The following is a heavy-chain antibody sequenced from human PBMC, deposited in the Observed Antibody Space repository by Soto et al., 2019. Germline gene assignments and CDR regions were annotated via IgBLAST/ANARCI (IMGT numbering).Heavy chain of an antibody. V-gene: IGHV2-70*01. J-gene: IGHJ6*02. Sequence: SGPTLVNPTQTLTLTCTFSGFSLSTRGMCVSWIRQPPGKALEWLALIDWDDDKYYSTSLKTRLTISKDTSKNQVVLTMTNMDPVDTATYYCAREVAAAGTAYYYYGMDVWGQGTTVTVSS. CDR1: GFSLSTRGMC. CDR3: AREVAAAGTAYYYYGMDV. D-gene: IGHD6-13*01. CDR2: IDWDDDK.